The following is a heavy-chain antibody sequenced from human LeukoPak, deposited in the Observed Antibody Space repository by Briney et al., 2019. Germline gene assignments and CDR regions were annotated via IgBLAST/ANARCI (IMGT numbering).Heavy chain of an antibody. D-gene: IGHD2-2*02. Sequence: GRSLRLSCAAPGFTFSSYAMHWVRQAPGKGLEWVAAMSSDGINKYHADSVKGRFTISKDNAKNTLILQMNSLRAEDTAVYFCARGYCTSTSCYNDYWGQGTLVTVSS. J-gene: IGHJ4*02. CDR3: ARGYCTSTSCYNDY. CDR2: MSSDGINK. CDR1: GFTFSSYA. V-gene: IGHV3-30*04.